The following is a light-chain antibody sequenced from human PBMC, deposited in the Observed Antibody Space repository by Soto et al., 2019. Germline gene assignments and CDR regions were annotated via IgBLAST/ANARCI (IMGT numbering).Light chain of an antibody. CDR1: QSVSSN. J-gene: IGKJ4*01. CDR3: QQYNDWPLT. CDR2: GAS. V-gene: IGKV3-15*01. Sequence: EIVITQSPVTLSVSPGETATLSCRASQSVSSNLAWYQQKPGQAPRLLMYGASTRATDIPARFSGSGSGTDFTLTISSLQSEDFVVYYCQQYNDWPLTFGGGTKVEIK.